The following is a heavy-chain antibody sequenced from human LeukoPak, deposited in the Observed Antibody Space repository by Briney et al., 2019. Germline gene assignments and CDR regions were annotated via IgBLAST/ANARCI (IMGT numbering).Heavy chain of an antibody. CDR1: GFTFTNYA. CDR2: ISGGGDRT. CDR3: AKDAGERYPNGMDV. Sequence: GGSLRLSCAASGFTFTNYAMSWVRQAPGKGLECVSIISGGGDRTYYADSVKGRFTISRDNSRNTVDLQMSSLRAEDTALYYCAKDAGERYPNGMDVWGKGTTVTVSS. V-gene: IGHV3-23*01. J-gene: IGHJ6*04. D-gene: IGHD1-1*01.